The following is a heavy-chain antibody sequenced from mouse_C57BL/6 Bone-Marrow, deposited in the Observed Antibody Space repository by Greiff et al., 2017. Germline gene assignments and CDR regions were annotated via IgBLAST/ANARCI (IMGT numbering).Heavy chain of an antibody. CDR2: IFPGSGST. D-gene: IGHD1-1*01. V-gene: IGHV1-56*01. CDR3: VRYYYY. CDR1: GYTFTNHW. J-gene: IGHJ4*01. Sequence: VQLQQSGPVLVRPGASVKISCKAPGYTFTNHWMQWVRQRPGKGLEWIGEIFPGSGSTYYNEKFKGKATLTVDTSSSTAYMQLSSLTSEDSAVYLCVRYYYYWGQGTSVTVSA.